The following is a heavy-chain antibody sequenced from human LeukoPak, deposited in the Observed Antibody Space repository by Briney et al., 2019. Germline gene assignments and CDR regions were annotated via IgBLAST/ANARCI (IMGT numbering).Heavy chain of an antibody. J-gene: IGHJ4*02. CDR3: AKSSGSSSWYDYFDY. V-gene: IGHV3-30*02. D-gene: IGHD6-19*01. Sequence: GGSLRLSCAASGFYFNTYAMHWVRQAPGKGLEWVAFVRFDGSNTRYADSVKGRFTISRDNSKNTLSLQMNNLRPEDTAVYYCAKSSGSSSWYDYFDYWGQGTLATVSS. CDR1: GFYFNTYA. CDR2: VRFDGSNT.